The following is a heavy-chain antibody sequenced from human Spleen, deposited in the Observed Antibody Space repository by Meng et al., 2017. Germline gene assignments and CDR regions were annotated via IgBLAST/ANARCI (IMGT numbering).Heavy chain of an antibody. CDR2: IDYSTYV. CDR3: TRGTYTFGHYWYFDL. J-gene: IGHJ2*01. Sequence: QVQLQESGPGLVVPSGTLSLTCAVSGDSVSNSYWWGWVRQPPGMTLEWIASIDYSTYVHYNASLKSRVTMSIDTSKKQISLKLNSVTAADTAVYYCTRGTYTFGHYWYFDLWGHGTLVTVSS. CDR1: GDSVSNSYW. V-gene: IGHV4-4*02. D-gene: IGHD5-18*01.